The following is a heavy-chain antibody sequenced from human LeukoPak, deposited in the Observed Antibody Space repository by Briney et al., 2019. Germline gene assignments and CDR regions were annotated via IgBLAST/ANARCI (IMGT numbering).Heavy chain of an antibody. Sequence: PGGSLRLSCAASGFTFSSAWMRWVRPTPGKGLLWVSRINSDGSSTNYADSVKGRFTISRDNAKNMVNLQMNSLRAEDTAIYYCTRDYSYAMAVWGQGTTVTVSS. D-gene: IGHD2-21*01. V-gene: IGHV3-74*01. CDR1: GFTFSSAW. J-gene: IGHJ6*02. CDR3: TRDYSYAMAV. CDR2: INSDGSST.